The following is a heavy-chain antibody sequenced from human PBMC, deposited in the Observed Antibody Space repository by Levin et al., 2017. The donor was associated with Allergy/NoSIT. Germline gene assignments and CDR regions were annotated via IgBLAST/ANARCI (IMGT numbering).Heavy chain of an antibody. D-gene: IGHD2-2*01. CDR2: IGTAGDT. J-gene: IGHJ6*02. V-gene: IGHV3-13*01. CDR1: GFTFSSYD. CDR3: ARGHLYCSSTSCYYYGMDV. Sequence: GESLKISCAASGFTFSSYDMHWVRQATGKGLEWVSAIGTAGDTYYPGSVKGRFTISRENAKNSLYLQMNSLRAGDTAVYYCARGHLYCSSTSCYYYGMDVWGQGTTVTVSS.